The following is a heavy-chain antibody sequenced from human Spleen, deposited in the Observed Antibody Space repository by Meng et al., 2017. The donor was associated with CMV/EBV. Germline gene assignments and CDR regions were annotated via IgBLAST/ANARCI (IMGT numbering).Heavy chain of an antibody. V-gene: IGHV1-18*01. J-gene: IGHJ4*02. CDR1: GYTFTNYG. D-gene: IGHD6-6*01. CDR3: ARDEGNSSHFDY. Sequence: ASVKVSCKASGYTFTNYGISWVRQAPGQGLEWMGWISGYNGNTNYAQKSQGRVTMTTDTSASTAYMELRSLRSDDTAVYYCARDEGNSSHFDYWGQGTLLTVSS. CDR2: ISGYNGNT.